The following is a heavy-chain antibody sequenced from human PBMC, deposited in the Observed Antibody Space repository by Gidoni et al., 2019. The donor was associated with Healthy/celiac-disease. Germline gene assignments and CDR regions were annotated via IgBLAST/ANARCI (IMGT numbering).Heavy chain of an antibody. CDR3: TTATRIVVVITEPPFDY. Sequence: EVQLVESGGGLVQPGGSLRLSCAASGFTFSNAWMSWVRQAPGKGLEWVGRIKSKTDGGTTDYAAPVKGRFTISRDDSKNTLYLQMNSLKTEDTAVYYCTTATRIVVVITEPPFDYWGQGTLVTVSS. D-gene: IGHD3-22*01. V-gene: IGHV3-15*01. CDR1: GFTFSNAW. J-gene: IGHJ4*02. CDR2: IKSKTDGGTT.